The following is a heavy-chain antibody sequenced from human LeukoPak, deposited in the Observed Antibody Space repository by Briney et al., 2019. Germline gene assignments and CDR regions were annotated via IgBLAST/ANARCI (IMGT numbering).Heavy chain of an antibody. CDR3: ASNRSPSIAACPDRDYFDY. CDR1: GGSISSYY. V-gene: IGHV4-59*12. CDR2: IYYSGST. J-gene: IGHJ4*02. D-gene: IGHD6-6*01. Sequence: SETLSLTCTVSGGSISSYYWSWIRQPPGKGLEWIGYIYYSGSTNYNPSLKSRVTISVDTSKNQFSLKLSSVTAADTAVYYCASNRSPSIAACPDRDYFDYWGQGTLVTVSS.